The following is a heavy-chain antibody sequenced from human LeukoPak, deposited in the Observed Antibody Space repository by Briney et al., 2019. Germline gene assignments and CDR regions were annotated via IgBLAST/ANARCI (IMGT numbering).Heavy chain of an antibody. CDR3: ARLGGGSGYYPHWDY. Sequence: ASVKVSCKVSGYTLTELSMHWVRQAPGKGLEWMGGFDPEDGETIYAQKFQGRVTMTEDTSTDTAYMELRSLRSDDTAVYYCARLGGGSGYYPHWDYWGQGTLVTVSS. V-gene: IGHV1-24*01. J-gene: IGHJ4*02. CDR1: GYTLTELS. CDR2: FDPEDGET. D-gene: IGHD3-22*01.